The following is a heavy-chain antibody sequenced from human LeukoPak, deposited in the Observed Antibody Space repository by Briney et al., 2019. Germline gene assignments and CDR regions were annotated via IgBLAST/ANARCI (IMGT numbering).Heavy chain of an antibody. Sequence: PSETLSLTCTVSGGSISSGGYYWSWIRQAPGKGLEWVSAISGSGGSTYYADSVKGRFTISRDNSKNTLYLQMNSLRAEDTAVYYCAKDPMYAAAGTFPWGQGTLVTVSS. V-gene: IGHV3-23*01. CDR3: AKDPMYAAAGTFP. J-gene: IGHJ5*02. D-gene: IGHD6-13*01. CDR1: GGSISSGGYY. CDR2: ISGSGGST.